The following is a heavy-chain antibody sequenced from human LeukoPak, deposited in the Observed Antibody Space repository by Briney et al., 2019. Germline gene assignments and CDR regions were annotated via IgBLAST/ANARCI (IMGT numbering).Heavy chain of an antibody. CDR2: IYTSGST. D-gene: IGHD2-2*01. CDR3: ARDHGILLYSNWFDP. V-gene: IGHV4-61*02. CDR1: GGSISSGSYY. J-gene: IGHJ5*02. Sequence: PSQTLSLTYTVSGGSISSGSYYWSWIRQPAGKGLEWIGRIYTSGSTNYNPSLKSRVTISVDTSKNQFSLKLSSVTAADTAVYYCARDHGILLYSNWFDPWGQGTLVTVSS.